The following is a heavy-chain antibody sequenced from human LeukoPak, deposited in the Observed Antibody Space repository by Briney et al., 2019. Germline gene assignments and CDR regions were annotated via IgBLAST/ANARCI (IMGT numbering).Heavy chain of an antibody. J-gene: IGHJ4*02. CDR1: GFTFSSYG. V-gene: IGHV3-30*18. Sequence: GGSLRLSCAASGFTFSSYGMHWVRQAPGKGLEWVAVISCDGSNKYYADSVKGRFTISRDNSKNTLYLQMNSLRAEDTAVYYCAKDITMIVDFDYWGQGTLVTVSS. D-gene: IGHD3-22*01. CDR2: ISCDGSNK. CDR3: AKDITMIVDFDY.